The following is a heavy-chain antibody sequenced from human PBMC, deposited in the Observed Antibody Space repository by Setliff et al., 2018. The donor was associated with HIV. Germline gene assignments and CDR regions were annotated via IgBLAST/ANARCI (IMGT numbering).Heavy chain of an antibody. CDR3: AHILQDPPSHFYYYFYMDV. V-gene: IGHV2-5*02. Sequence: VSGPTAGEPTQTLTLTCTFSGFSLSTSGVCVGWIRQPPGKALEWLALIYWDDDKRYSPSLKSRLTITKDTSKNQVVLTMTNMDPVDAATYYCAHILQDPPSHFYYYFYMDVWG. D-gene: IGHD3-3*02. CDR1: GFSLSTSGVC. J-gene: IGHJ6*03. CDR2: IYWDDDK.